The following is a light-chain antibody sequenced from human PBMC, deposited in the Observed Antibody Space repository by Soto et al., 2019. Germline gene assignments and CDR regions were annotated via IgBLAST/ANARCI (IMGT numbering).Light chain of an antibody. CDR1: SGSVSASYY. Sequence: QAVVTQEPSFSVSPGGTVTLTCGLSSGSVSASYYPSWHQQTPGQAPRTLIYSTSTRSSGVPDRFSGSILGNKAALTITGAQADDESDYYCVLYMGSGISVFGGGTKLTVL. V-gene: IGLV8-61*01. CDR2: STS. CDR3: VLYMGSGISV. J-gene: IGLJ2*01.